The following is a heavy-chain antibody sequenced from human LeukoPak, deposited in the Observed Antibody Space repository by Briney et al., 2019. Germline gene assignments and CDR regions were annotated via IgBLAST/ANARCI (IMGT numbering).Heavy chain of an antibody. J-gene: IGHJ4*02. CDR2: IYYSGST. CDR3: ARYDGYNLNFDY. Sequence: PSETLSLSCTVSGGSISSYYWSWIRQPPGKGLEWIGYIYYSGSTNYNPSLKSRVTISVDTSKNQFSLKLSSVTAADTAVYYCARYDGYNLNFDYWGQGTLVTVSS. CDR1: GGSISSYY. D-gene: IGHD5-24*01. V-gene: IGHV4-59*08.